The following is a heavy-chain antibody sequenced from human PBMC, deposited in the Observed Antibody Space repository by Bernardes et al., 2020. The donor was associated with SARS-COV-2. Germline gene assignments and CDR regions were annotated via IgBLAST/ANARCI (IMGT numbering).Heavy chain of an antibody. Sequence: GGFLRLSCEGSGFTFSDHGMYWVRQAPGKGLEWIAYIGASSGNINYADSVKGRFTVSRDNAKNSLFLQMDSLRDDDTAVYYCARRLIIEARAGLDYWGQGTLVTVSS. V-gene: IGHV3-48*02. CDR1: GFTFSDHG. D-gene: IGHD2-21*02. CDR3: ARRLIIEARAGLDY. CDR2: IGASSGNI. J-gene: IGHJ4*02.